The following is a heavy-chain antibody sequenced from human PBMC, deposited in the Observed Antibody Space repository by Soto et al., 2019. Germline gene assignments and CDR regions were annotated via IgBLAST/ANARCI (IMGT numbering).Heavy chain of an antibody. CDR2: TYYRSKWYN. V-gene: IGHV6-1*01. D-gene: IGHD6-13*01. CDR1: GDSVSSNSAA. J-gene: IGHJ5*02. CDR3: AREGGAADDWFDP. Sequence: SPTLSLTCAISGDSVSSNSAAWNCIRQSPSRGLQWLGRTYYRSKWYNDYAVSVKIRITINPDTSKNQFSLQLNSVTPDHTAVYYCAREGGAADDWFDPWGQGTLVTVSS.